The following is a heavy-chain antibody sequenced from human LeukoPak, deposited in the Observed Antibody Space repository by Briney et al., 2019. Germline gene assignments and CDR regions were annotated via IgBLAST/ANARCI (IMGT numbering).Heavy chain of an antibody. CDR3: ARSGGVTTTLGY. CDR2: IKQDGSEK. D-gene: IGHD4-17*01. CDR1: GFTFSSYW. Sequence: GGSLRLSCAAAGFTFSSYWMSWVRQAPGKGLEWVASIKQDGSEKYYVDSVKGRFTISRDNSKNTLYLQMNSLRAEDTAVYYCARSGGVTTTLGYWGQGTLVTVSS. V-gene: IGHV3-7*01. J-gene: IGHJ4*02.